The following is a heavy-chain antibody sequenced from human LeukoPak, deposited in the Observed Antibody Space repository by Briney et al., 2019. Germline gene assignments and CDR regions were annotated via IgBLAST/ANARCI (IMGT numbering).Heavy chain of an antibody. D-gene: IGHD6-13*01. V-gene: IGHV3-43D*03. Sequence: GGSLRLSCAASGFTFDDYAMHWVRQAPGKGLEWVSLISWDGGSTYYADSVKGRFTISRDNSKNSLYLQMNSLRAEDTALYYCAKGVSRSSSRHSYFDYWGQGTLVTVSS. CDR3: AKGVSRSSSRHSYFDY. CDR2: ISWDGGST. CDR1: GFTFDDYA. J-gene: IGHJ4*02.